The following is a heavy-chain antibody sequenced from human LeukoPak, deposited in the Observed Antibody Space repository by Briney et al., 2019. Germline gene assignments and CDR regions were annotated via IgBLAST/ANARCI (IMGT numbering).Heavy chain of an antibody. J-gene: IGHJ4*02. Sequence: QPGGSLRISCAASVFMFDDYAMHWVRQVPGRGLEWVSLISGDGVSSFYADSVKGRFTISRDNNNSSLSLQMRRLTTEDTAFYYCVREQFSHTSNYFDNWGQGILVTVSS. D-gene: IGHD5-24*01. CDR3: VREQFSHTSNYFDN. V-gene: IGHV3-43*02. CDR2: ISGDGVSS. CDR1: VFMFDDYA.